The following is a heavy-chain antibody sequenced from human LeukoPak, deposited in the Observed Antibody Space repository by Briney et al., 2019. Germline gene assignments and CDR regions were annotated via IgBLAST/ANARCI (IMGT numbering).Heavy chain of an antibody. CDR1: GDSVSSNSAA. CDR2: TYYRSKWYN. Sequence: SQTLSLTCAISGDSVSSNSAAWNWIRQSPSRGLEWLGRTYYRSKWYNDYAVSVKSRITINPDTSKNQFSLQLNSVTPEDTAVYYCAREQYDSSGYYQTCLFDYWGQGTLVTVSS. CDR3: AREQYDSSGYYQTCLFDY. V-gene: IGHV6-1*01. D-gene: IGHD3-22*01. J-gene: IGHJ4*02.